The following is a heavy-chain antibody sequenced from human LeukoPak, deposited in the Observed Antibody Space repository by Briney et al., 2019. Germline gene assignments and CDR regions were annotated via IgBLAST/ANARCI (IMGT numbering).Heavy chain of an antibody. CDR2: IYCSGST. V-gene: IGHV4-59*01. D-gene: IGHD3-10*01. CDR3: ARGYYGSGGSGYYYYGMDV. Sequence: SETLSLTCTVSGGSISSYYWSWIRQPPGEGLEWIGYIYCSGSTNYNPSLKSRVTISVDTSKNQFSLKLSSVTAADTAVYYCARGYYGSGGSGYYYYGMDVWGQGTTVTVSS. J-gene: IGHJ6*02. CDR1: GGSISSYY.